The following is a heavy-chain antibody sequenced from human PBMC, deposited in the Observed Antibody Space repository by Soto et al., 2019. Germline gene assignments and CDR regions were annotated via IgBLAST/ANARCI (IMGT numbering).Heavy chain of an antibody. CDR2: INHSGST. CDR3: ARQPAGYSSSWYWFDP. J-gene: IGHJ5*02. Sequence: QVQLQQWGAGLLKPSETLSLTCAVYGGSFSGYYWSWIRQPPGKGLEWIGEINHSGSTNYNPSLKSRVTISVDTSKNQFSLKLSSVTAADTAVYYCARQPAGYSSSWYWFDPWGQGTLVTVSS. CDR1: GGSFSGYY. D-gene: IGHD6-13*01. V-gene: IGHV4-34*01.